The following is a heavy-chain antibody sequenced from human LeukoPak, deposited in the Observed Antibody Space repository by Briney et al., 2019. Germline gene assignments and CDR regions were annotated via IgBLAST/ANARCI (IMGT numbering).Heavy chain of an antibody. V-gene: IGHV3-30*02. J-gene: IGHJ4*02. CDR1: GFTFSSYG. D-gene: IGHD7-27*01. Sequence: PGGSLRLSCAAPGFTFSSYGMHWVRQAPGKGLEWVAFIRYDGSNKYYADSVKGRFTISRDNSKNTLYLQMNSLRAEDTAVYYCAKDLIWGIRSFDYWGQGTLVTVSS. CDR2: IRYDGSNK. CDR3: AKDLIWGIRSFDY.